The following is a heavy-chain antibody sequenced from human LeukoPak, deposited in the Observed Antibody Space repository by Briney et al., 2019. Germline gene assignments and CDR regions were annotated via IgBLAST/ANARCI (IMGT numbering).Heavy chain of an antibody. CDR2: IKQDGSEK. Sequence: GGSLRLSCAVPGFSFNNYWMSWVHQAPGKGLEWVANIKQDGSEKYYVDSVKGRFSISRDNAKNSLYLQMNSLRAEDTAVYYCARDYDFWSGYLDYWGQGTLVIVSS. V-gene: IGHV3-7*05. J-gene: IGHJ4*02. CDR3: ARDYDFWSGYLDY. CDR1: GFSFNNYW. D-gene: IGHD3-3*01.